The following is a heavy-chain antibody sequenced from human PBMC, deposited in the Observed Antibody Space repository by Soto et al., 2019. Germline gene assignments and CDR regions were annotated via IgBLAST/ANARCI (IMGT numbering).Heavy chain of an antibody. D-gene: IGHD2-2*01. J-gene: IGHJ5*02. CDR1: GYSFTSYG. CDR2: ICPGDSDT. CDR3: AKRGKESTRAFWFDP. V-gene: IGHV5-51*01. Sequence: PGESLKISCKSSGYSFTSYGIAWVRQMPGKGLEWMGIICPGDSDTRYSPSFQGQVTISVDKSISTAYLQWSSLKASDTAIYYCAKRGKESTRAFWFDPWGQGTLVTVS.